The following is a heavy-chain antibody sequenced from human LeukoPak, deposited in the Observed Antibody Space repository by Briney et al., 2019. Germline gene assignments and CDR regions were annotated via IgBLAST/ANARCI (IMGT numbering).Heavy chain of an antibody. CDR1: GGTFSSYA. Sequence: WASVTVSCKASGGTFSSYAISWVRQAPGQGLEWMGGIIPIFGTANYAQKFQGRVTITADESTSTAYMELSSLRSEDTAVYYCARGVAAAGIDYWGQGTLVTVSS. CDR2: IIPIFGTA. V-gene: IGHV1-69*13. J-gene: IGHJ4*02. CDR3: ARGVAAAGIDY. D-gene: IGHD6-13*01.